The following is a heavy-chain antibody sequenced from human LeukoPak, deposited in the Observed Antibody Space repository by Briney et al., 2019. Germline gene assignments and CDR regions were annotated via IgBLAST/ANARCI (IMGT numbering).Heavy chain of an antibody. D-gene: IGHD3-22*01. CDR3: AKDTYYDSSGYYEY. Sequence: GRSLRLSCAASGFTFSSYGMHWVRQAPGKGLEWVAVISCDGSNKYYADSVKGRFTISRDNSKNTLYLQMNSLRAEDTAVYYCAKDTYYDSSGYYEYWGQGTLVTVSS. CDR2: ISCDGSNK. V-gene: IGHV3-30*18. J-gene: IGHJ4*02. CDR1: GFTFSSYG.